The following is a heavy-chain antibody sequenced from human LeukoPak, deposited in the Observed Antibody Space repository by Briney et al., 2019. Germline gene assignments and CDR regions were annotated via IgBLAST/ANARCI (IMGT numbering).Heavy chain of an antibody. J-gene: IGHJ4*02. CDR2: ISGGGDIT. D-gene: IGHD3-22*01. CDR1: GFNFANHA. V-gene: IGHV3-23*01. Sequence: GGSLRLSCAASGFNFANHAMSWVRQTPGKGLEWVSAISGGGDITYYADSVKGRFPISRDNSKNTLYLQMNSLRAEDTAVYYCAKESHDSSGYYHYFDYWGQGALVTVSS. CDR3: AKESHDSSGYYHYFDY.